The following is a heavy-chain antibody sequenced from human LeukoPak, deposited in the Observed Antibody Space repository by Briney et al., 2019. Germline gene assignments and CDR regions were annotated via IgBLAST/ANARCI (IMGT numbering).Heavy chain of an antibody. CDR3: ARALGIAAAGTGNWFDP. D-gene: IGHD6-13*01. CDR2: IGISSAT. J-gene: IGHJ5*02. Sequence: GGSLRLSCAASGFTFSSYSLNWVRQAPGKGLEWVSYIGISSATYYGDSVKGRFTISRDNARNSLYLQMNSLRDEDTAVYYCARALGIAAAGTGNWFDPWGQGTLVTVSS. CDR1: GFTFSSYS. V-gene: IGHV3-48*02.